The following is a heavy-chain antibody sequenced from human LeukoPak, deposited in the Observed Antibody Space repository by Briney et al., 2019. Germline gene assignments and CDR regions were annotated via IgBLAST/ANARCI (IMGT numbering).Heavy chain of an antibody. CDR1: GYTFTTYE. J-gene: IGHJ4*02. D-gene: IGHD2-2*01. CDR3: ARELRTEYQLLYYFDY. CDR2: INPNSGGT. V-gene: IGHV1-2*02. Sequence: ASVKVSCKASGYTFTTYEINWVRQAPGQGLEWMGWINPNSGGTNYAQKFQGRVTMTRDTSISTAYMELSRLRSDDTAVYYCARELRTEYQLLYYFDYWGQGTLVTVSS.